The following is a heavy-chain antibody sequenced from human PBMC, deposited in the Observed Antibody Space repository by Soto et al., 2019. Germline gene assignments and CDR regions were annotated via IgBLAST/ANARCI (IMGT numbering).Heavy chain of an antibody. CDR1: GFTFSDHF. D-gene: IGHD4-17*01. V-gene: IGHV3-72*01. CDR3: GRGLYGDYALDG. J-gene: IGHJ4*02. CDR2: IRNKAHSYTT. Sequence: GGSLRLSWSASGFTFSDHFIHWVRQAPGKGLEWVGRIRNKAHSYTTTYAASVKDRFTISRDDSKKSVYLQMNSLKSEDTAVYYCGRGLYGDYALDGWGQGTLVTVSS.